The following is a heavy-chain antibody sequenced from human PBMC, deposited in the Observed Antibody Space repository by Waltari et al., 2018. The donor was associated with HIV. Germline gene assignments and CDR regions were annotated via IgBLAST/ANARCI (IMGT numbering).Heavy chain of an antibody. V-gene: IGHV3-23*01. CDR1: GFIFTNYA. J-gene: IGHJ4*02. Sequence: EVQLLESGGGLVQPGGSLRRSCAASGFIFTNYAMTWVRQAPGKGRGLVSSIRASGGYTYYAESVKDRFTISRDSSKNTVYLQMKSLRAEDTAIYYCAKNENYCSSTNCYAADFWGQGTLVTVSS. CDR3: AKNENYCSSTNCYAADF. CDR2: IRASGGYT. D-gene: IGHD2-2*01.